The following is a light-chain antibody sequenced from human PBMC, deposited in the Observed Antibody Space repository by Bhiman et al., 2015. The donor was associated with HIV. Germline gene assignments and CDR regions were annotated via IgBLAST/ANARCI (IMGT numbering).Light chain of an antibody. CDR2: DVN. J-gene: IGLJ1*01. Sequence: QSALTQPASVSGSPGQSITISCTGTSSDIGGYNYVSWYQQHPGKAPKLIIYDVNKRPSGVSNRFSGSKSDNTASLTISGLQAEDEADYYCSSYTSSSPYVFATGTKVTVL. CDR1: SSDIGGYNY. V-gene: IGLV2-14*03. CDR3: SSYTSSSPYV.